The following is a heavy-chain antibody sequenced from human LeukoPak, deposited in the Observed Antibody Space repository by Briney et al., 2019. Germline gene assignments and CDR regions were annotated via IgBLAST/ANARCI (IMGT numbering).Heavy chain of an antibody. V-gene: IGHV1-2*02. CDR3: ARDLYDILTGYYYRSGWFDP. CDR2: INPNSGGT. Sequence: ASVKVSCKASGYTFTDYYMHWVRQAPGQGLEWMGWINPNSGGTNYAQKFQGRVTMTRDTSISTAYMDLSRLRSDDTAVYYCARDLYDILTGYYYRSGWFDPWGQGTLVTVSS. J-gene: IGHJ5*02. D-gene: IGHD3-9*01. CDR1: GYTFTDYY.